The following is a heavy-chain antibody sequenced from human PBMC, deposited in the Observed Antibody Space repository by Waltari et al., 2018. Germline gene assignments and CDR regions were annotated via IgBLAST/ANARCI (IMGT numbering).Heavy chain of an antibody. J-gene: IGHJ4*02. CDR2: ISSSTTYI. V-gene: IGHV3-21*01. Sequence: EVQLVESGGGLVKPGGSLRLPCGSSGFRFIGYSMNWVRQAPGKGLEWVSSISSSTTYIHYADSVKGRFTISRDNAKNSLYLQMNSLRVEDTAVYYCVSGGWGFYFDYWGQGTVVTVSS. CDR3: VSGGWGFYFDY. CDR1: GFRFIGYS. D-gene: IGHD7-27*01.